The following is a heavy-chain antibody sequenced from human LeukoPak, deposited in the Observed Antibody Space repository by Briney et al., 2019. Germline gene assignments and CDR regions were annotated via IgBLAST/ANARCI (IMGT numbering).Heavy chain of an antibody. V-gene: IGHV4-59*01. J-gene: IGHJ6*02. CDR2: IHFSGRT. D-gene: IGHD1-26*01. Sequence: PSETLSLTCTVSGGSISNYYWSWIRQPPGVGLECMGDIHFSGRTNYNPSLKSRVTMSVDTSKKQLSLKLTSMTAADTAVYYCARELGATEVNYGMDVWGHGTTVTVSS. CDR3: ARELGATEVNYGMDV. CDR1: GGSISNYY.